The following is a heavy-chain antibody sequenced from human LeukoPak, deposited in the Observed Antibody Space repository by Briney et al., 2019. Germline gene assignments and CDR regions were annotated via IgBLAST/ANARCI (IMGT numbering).Heavy chain of an antibody. J-gene: IGHJ4*02. CDR3: ARQPMWLGLPNDY. CDR1: GYTFTGYY. Sequence: ASVKVSCKASGYTFTGYYMHWVRQAPGQGLERMGWINPNSGGTNYAQKFQGRVTMTRDTSISTAYMELSRLRSDDTAVYYCARQPMWLGLPNDYWGQGTLVTVSS. V-gene: IGHV1-2*02. D-gene: IGHD5-12*01. CDR2: INPNSGGT.